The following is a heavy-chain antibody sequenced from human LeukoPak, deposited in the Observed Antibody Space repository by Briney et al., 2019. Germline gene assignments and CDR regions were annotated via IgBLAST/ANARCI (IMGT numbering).Heavy chain of an antibody. D-gene: IGHD5-12*01. CDR2: INPNSGGT. V-gene: IGHV1-2*02. CDR1: GYTFTSYG. Sequence: ASVKVSCKASGYTFTSYGISWVRQAPGQGLEWMGWINPNSGGTNYAQKFQGRVTMTRDTSISTAYMELSRLRSDDTAVYYCARGVATIRGSYYYGTDVWGQGTTVTVSS. J-gene: IGHJ6*02. CDR3: ARGVATIRGSYYYGTDV.